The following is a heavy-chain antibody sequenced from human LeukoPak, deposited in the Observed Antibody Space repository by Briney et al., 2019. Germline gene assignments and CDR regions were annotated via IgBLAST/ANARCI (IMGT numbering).Heavy chain of an antibody. CDR1: GFTFSSYA. V-gene: IGHV3-23*01. CDR3: AKMVSSGWYREWECFDY. D-gene: IGHD6-19*01. CDR2: ISGSGGST. J-gene: IGHJ4*02. Sequence: GGSLRLSCAASGFTFSSYAMSWVRQAPGKGLEWVSAISGSGGSTYYADSVKGRFTISRDNSKNTLYLQMNSLRAEDTAVYYCAKMVSSGWYREWECFDYWGQGTLVTVSS.